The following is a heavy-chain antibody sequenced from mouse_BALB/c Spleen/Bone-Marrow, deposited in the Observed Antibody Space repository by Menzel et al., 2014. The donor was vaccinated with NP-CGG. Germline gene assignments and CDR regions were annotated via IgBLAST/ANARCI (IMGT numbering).Heavy chain of an antibody. J-gene: IGHJ4*01. CDR3: ARRDYDGYPYALDY. D-gene: IGHD2-3*01. CDR1: GYAFTNYW. V-gene: IGHV1-63*02. CDR2: IYPGGGHI. Sequence: VQLQQSGAELVRPGTSVKISCKAPGYAFTNYWLGWVKQRPRHGLEWIGNIYPGGGHIYYNEKFKGKATLTADKSSSTAYMQLSSLTSEDSAVYFCARRDYDGYPYALDYWGQGTSVTVSS.